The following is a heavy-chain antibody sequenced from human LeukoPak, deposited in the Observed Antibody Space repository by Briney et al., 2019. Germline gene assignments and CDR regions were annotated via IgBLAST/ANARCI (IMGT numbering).Heavy chain of an antibody. J-gene: IGHJ6*02. V-gene: IGHV4-34*01. CDR3: ARGRGGRYCSGGSCYSHYYYYGMDV. D-gene: IGHD2-15*01. CDR1: GVSFSGYY. Sequence: PSETLSLTCAVYGVSFSGYYWSWIRQPSGKGLEWIGEINHSGRTNFNPSLKSRVTISVDTSKNQFSLKLSSVTAADTAVYYCARGRGGRYCSGGSCYSHYYYYGMDVWGQGTTVTVSS. CDR2: INHSGRT.